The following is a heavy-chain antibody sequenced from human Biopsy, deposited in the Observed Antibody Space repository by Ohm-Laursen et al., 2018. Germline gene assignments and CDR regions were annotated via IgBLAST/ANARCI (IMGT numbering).Heavy chain of an antibody. CDR3: AREGDDSSGYTPHYFDY. V-gene: IGHV3-33*01. CDR2: IWYDGSNK. J-gene: IGHJ4*02. CDR1: GFTFSIYG. D-gene: IGHD3-22*01. Sequence: SLRLSCAASGFTFSIYGMHWVRQAPGKGLEWVAVIWYDGSNKYYADSVKGRFTISRDDPENTLYLQMNSLRAEDTAVYYCAREGDDSSGYTPHYFDYWGQGTLVTVSS.